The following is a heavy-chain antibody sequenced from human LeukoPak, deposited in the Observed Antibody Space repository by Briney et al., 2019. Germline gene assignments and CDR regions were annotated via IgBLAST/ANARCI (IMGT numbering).Heavy chain of an antibody. CDR1: GFTFSSYS. D-gene: IGHD3-10*01. CDR3: ARGNYFDY. V-gene: IGHV3-21*01. J-gene: IGHJ4*02. Sequence: GGSLRLSCAASGFTFSSYSMHWVRQAPGKGLEWVSSISTTTYTYYADSVKGRFTISRDNAKNPLYLQMNSLRAEDTGVYYCARGNYFDYWGQGTLVTVSS. CDR2: ISTTTYT.